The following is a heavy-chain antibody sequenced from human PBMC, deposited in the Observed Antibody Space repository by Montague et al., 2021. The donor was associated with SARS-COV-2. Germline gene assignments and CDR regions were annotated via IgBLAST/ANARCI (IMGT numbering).Heavy chain of an antibody. CDR1: GGSISSSSYY. V-gene: IGHV4-39*01. D-gene: IGHD3-10*01. J-gene: IGHJ6*02. CDR2: IYYRGST. CDR3: ARLSNYYGSGSYYPHNYYYYGMEV. Sequence: SETLSLTCTVSGGSISSSSYYWGWIRQPPGKGLEWIGSIYYRGSTYYNESLKSRVTISVDTSKNQFSLKLSSVTAADTAVYYCARLSNYYGSGSYYPHNYYYYGMEVWGQGTTVTVSS.